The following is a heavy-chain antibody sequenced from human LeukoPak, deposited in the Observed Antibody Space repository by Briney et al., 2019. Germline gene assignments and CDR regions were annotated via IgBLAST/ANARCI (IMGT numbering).Heavy chain of an antibody. V-gene: IGHV1-69*04. J-gene: IGHJ4*02. CDR3: ARLVAVAGPDY. CDR2: IIPILGIA. CDR1: GGTFSSYA. Sequence: SVKVSCKASGGTFSSYAISWVRQAPGQGLEWMGRIIPILGIANYAQKFQGRVTITADKSTSTAYMELSSLRSEDTAVYYCARLVAVAGPDYWGQGTLVTVSS. D-gene: IGHD6-19*01.